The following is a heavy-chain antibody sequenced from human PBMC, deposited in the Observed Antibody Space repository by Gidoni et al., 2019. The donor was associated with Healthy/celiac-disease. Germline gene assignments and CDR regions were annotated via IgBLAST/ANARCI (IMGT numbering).Heavy chain of an antibody. CDR2: ISGSGGST. CDR3: AKEYDYYDSSGHFDY. Sequence: EVQLVESGGGLVQPGGFLRLPCAASGFSFCSYAMSWVRQAPGKGLEWVSAISGSGGSTYYADSGKSRFTISRDNSKNTLYLQMNSLRAEDTAVYYCAKEYDYYDSSGHFDYWGQGTLVTVSS. D-gene: IGHD3-22*01. J-gene: IGHJ4*02. CDR1: GFSFCSYA. V-gene: IGHV3-23*04.